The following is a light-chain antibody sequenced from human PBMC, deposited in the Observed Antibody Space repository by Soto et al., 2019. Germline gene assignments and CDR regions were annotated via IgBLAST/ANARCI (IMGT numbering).Light chain of an antibody. J-gene: IGLJ1*01. CDR3: NSYTTSSTLV. CDR2: AVT. Sequence: QSVLTQPASVSGSPGHSITISCTGTRGDVGAYNLVSWYQQHPGKAPKLMIYAVTNRPSGISNRFSGSKSGNTASLTISGVQAEDEADYYCNSYTTSSTLVFGTGTKVTVL. V-gene: IGLV2-14*02. CDR1: RGDVGAYNL.